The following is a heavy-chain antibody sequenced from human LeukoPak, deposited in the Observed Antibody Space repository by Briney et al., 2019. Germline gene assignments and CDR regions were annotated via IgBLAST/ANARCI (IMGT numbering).Heavy chain of an antibody. CDR2: ISKNSKYI. J-gene: IGHJ4*02. Sequence: GGSLRLSCAASGFSLSDYNMNWVRQAPGKGLERVSSISKNSKYIFYADSVKGRFTISRDNAKNSLYLQMKSLRGEDTALYYCATDGVAFEYWGQGTLVTVSS. D-gene: IGHD3-10*01. V-gene: IGHV3-21*06. CDR1: GFSLSDYN. CDR3: ATDGVAFEY.